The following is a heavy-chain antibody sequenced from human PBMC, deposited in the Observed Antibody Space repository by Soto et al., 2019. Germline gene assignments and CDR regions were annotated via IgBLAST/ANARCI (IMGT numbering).Heavy chain of an antibody. CDR3: AKPPRGSSSHYYYYYGMDV. V-gene: IGHV3-23*01. D-gene: IGHD6-6*01. Sequence: PGGSLRLSCAASGFTFSSYAMSWVRQAPGKGLEWVSAISGSGGSTYYADSVKGRFTISRDNSKNTLYLQMNSLRAEDTAVYYCAKPPRGSSSHYYYYYGMDVWGQGTKVTVSS. CDR2: ISGSGGST. CDR1: GFTFSSYA. J-gene: IGHJ6*02.